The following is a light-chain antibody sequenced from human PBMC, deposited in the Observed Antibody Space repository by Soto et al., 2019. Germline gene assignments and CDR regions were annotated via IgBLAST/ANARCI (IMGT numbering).Light chain of an antibody. CDR2: KNN. V-gene: IGLV1-47*01. CDR3: AAWDDSLSGRL. Sequence: QSVLTQPPSASGTPGQRVTISCSGSSSNIGSSHVYWYQQHPGTAPKLLIYKNNQRPSGVPDRFSGSKSGTSASLAISGLLSEEEADYYCAAWDDSLSGRLFGTGTKLTVL. J-gene: IGLJ1*01. CDR1: SSNIGSSH.